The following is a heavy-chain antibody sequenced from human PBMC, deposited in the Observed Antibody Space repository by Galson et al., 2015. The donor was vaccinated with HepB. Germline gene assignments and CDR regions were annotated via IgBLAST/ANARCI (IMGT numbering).Heavy chain of an antibody. D-gene: IGHD2-2*01. J-gene: IGHJ6*03. CDR3: ARQYRTTWASCYNYYCYMDV. CDR2: IYPGDSDA. Sequence: QSGAEVKKPGESLKISCKSSGYSFSTYWLAWVRQMPGKGLEWMGTIYPGDSDARYSPSFQGQVTISADKSISTAYLQWSSLKASDTAMYYCARQYRTTWASCYNYYCYMDVWGHGTTGTVSS. V-gene: IGHV5-51*01. CDR1: GYSFSTYW.